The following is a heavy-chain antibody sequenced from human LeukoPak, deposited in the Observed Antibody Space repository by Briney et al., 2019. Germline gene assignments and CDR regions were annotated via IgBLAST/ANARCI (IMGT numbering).Heavy chain of an antibody. CDR1: GFTFSSNW. V-gene: IGHV3-7*03. CDR3: AKERSGIPAAANY. J-gene: IGHJ4*02. CDR2: IKPDGSAE. Sequence: GGSLRLSCATSGFTFSSNWMSWVRHAPGRGLEWVANIKPDGSAEYYAASVKGRFTVSRDNAKNSLYLQMNSLRAEDTAVYYCAKERSGIPAAANYWGQGTLVTVSS. D-gene: IGHD6-13*01.